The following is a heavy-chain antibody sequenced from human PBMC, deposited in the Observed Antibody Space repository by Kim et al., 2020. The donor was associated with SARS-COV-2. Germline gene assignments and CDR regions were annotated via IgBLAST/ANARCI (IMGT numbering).Heavy chain of an antibody. CDR2: ISSSSSYI. D-gene: IGHD2-2*01. CDR1: GFTFSSYS. Sequence: GGSLRLSCAASGFTFSSYSMNWVRQAPGKGLEWVSSISSSSSYIYYADSVKGRFTISRDNAKNSLYLQMNSLRAEDTAVYYCARGSPYCSSTSCYSDYYYYYGMDVWGQGTTVTVSS. V-gene: IGHV3-21*01. CDR3: ARGSPYCSSTSCYSDYYYYYGMDV. J-gene: IGHJ6*02.